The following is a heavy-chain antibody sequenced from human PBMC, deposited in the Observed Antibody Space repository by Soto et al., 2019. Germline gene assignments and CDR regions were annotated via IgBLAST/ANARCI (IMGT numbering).Heavy chain of an antibody. CDR2: IYYSGST. J-gene: IGHJ5*02. V-gene: IGHV4-61*08. CDR1: GGSISSGGYY. Sequence: SETLSLTCTVSGGSISSGGYYWSWIRQHPGKGLEWIGYIYYSGSTNYNPSLKSRVTISVDTSKNQFSLKLSSVTAADTAVYYCARQDVAITIFGVVIPYSWFDPWGQGTLVTVSS. D-gene: IGHD3-3*01. CDR3: ARQDVAITIFGVVIPYSWFDP.